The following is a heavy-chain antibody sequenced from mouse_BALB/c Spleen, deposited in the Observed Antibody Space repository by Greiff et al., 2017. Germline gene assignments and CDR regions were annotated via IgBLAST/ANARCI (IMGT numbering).Heavy chain of an antibody. D-gene: IGHD2-3*01. J-gene: IGHJ4*01. CDR3: ARVNDGYYGKAMDY. CDR1: GYSITSGYY. CDR2: ISYDGSN. V-gene: IGHV3-6*02. Sequence: ESGPGLVKPSQSLSLTCSVTGYSITSGYYWNWIRQFPGNKLEWMGYISYDGSNNYNPSLKNRISITRDTSKNQFFLKLNSVTTEDTATYYCARVNDGYYGKAMDYWGQGTSVTVSS.